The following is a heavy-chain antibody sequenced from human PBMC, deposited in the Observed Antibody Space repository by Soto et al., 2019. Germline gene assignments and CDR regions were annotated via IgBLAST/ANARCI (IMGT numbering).Heavy chain of an antibody. CDR3: ARGFGSGSYYHYYYYYYMDV. CDR1: GWSFSGYY. D-gene: IGHD3-10*01. V-gene: IGHV4-34*01. J-gene: IGHJ6*03. CDR2: INHSGST. Sequence: SETLSLTCAVYGWSFSGYYWSWIRQPPGKGLEWIGEINHSGSTNYNPSLKSRVTISVDTSKNQFSLKLSSVTAADTAVYYCARGFGSGSYYHYYYYYYMDVWGKGTTVTVSS.